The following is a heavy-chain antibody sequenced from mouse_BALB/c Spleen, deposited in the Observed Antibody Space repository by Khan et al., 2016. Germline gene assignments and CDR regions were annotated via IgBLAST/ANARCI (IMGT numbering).Heavy chain of an antibody. Sequence: EVQLQESGGGLVQPGGSLKLSCAASGFDFRGYWMSWVRQAPGKGLEWIGEINPDSRTINYSPSLKDKFTISRDNAKSTLYLQISKVRSEDTALYYCARAVYYGYLVYWGQGTLVSISA. CDR1: GFDFRGYW. D-gene: IGHD1-1*01. J-gene: IGHJ3*01. CDR3: ARAVYYGYLVY. CDR2: INPDSRTI. V-gene: IGHV4-1*02.